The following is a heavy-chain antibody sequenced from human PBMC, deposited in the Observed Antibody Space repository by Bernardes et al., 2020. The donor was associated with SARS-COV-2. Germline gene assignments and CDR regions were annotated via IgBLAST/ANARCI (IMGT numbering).Heavy chain of an antibody. CDR2: IWYDGSNK. V-gene: IGHV3-33*01. Sequence: GGSLRLSCAASGFTFSSYGMHWVRQAPGKGLEWVAVIWYDGSNKYYADSVKGRFTISRDNSKNTLYLQMNSLRAEDTAVYYCARDSRPGTTVTTKLTRYYYYYGMDVWGQGTTVTVSS. CDR3: ARDSRPGTTVTTKLTRYYYYYGMDV. D-gene: IGHD4-17*01. J-gene: IGHJ6*02. CDR1: GFTFSSYG.